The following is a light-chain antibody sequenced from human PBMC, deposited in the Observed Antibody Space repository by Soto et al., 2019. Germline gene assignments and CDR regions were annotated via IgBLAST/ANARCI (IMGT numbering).Light chain of an antibody. CDR1: QSVSSY. CDR3: QQRSNWPPIT. CDR2: DAS. Sequence: EVGLTQSPATLSLSPGERATLSFRSSQSVSSYLAWYQQKPGQAPRLLIYDASNRATGIPARFSGSGSGTDFTLTISSLEPEDFAVYYCQQRSNWPPITFGQGTRLEIK. V-gene: IGKV3-11*01. J-gene: IGKJ5*01.